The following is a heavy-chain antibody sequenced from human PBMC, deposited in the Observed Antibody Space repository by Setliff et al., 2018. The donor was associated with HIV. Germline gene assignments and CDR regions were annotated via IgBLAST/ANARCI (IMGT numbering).Heavy chain of an antibody. Sequence: ASVKVSCKASGYSFSNYAINWVRQAPGQGLEWMGWISTNTGTPTYAQGFTGRFVFSLDTSVSTAYLEISSLKAEDTAVYYCAPTISTYMDVWVKGTTVTSP. J-gene: IGHJ6*03. CDR2: ISTNTGTP. D-gene: IGHD1-20*01. CDR1: GYSFSNYA. V-gene: IGHV7-4-1*02. CDR3: APTISTYMDV.